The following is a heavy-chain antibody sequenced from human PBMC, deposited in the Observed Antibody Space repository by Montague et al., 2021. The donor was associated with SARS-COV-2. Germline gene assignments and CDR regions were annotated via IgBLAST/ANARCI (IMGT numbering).Heavy chain of an antibody. Sequence: PAVVKPTQTLTLTCTFSGFSLSTSGMRVSWIRQPPGKALEWLTLIDWDDDKYYSTSLKTRLTISKDTSKNQVVLTMTNMDPVDTATYYCARSYGTTVVTRAFDYWGQGTLVTVSS. CDR3: ARSYGTTVVTRAFDY. D-gene: IGHD4-23*01. J-gene: IGHJ4*02. V-gene: IGHV2-70*01. CDR1: GFSLSTSGMR. CDR2: IDWDDDK.